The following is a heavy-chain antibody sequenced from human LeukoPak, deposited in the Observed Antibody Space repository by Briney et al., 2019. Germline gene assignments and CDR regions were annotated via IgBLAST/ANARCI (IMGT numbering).Heavy chain of an antibody. CDR2: INHSGST. D-gene: IGHD6-13*01. Sequence: SETLSLTCAVYGGSFSGYYWSWIRQPPGKGLEWIGEINHSGSTNYNPSLKSRVTISVDTSKNQFSLKLSSVTAADTAVYCCARLTYSIAAAPFDYWGQGTLVTVSS. J-gene: IGHJ4*02. CDR3: ARLTYSIAAAPFDY. V-gene: IGHV4-34*01. CDR1: GGSFSGYY.